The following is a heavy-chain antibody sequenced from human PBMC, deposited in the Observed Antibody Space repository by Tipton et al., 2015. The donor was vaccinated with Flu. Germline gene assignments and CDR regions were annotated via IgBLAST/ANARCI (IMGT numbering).Heavy chain of an antibody. J-gene: IGHJ4*02. Sequence: TLSLTCAVPGYSISSGYYWGWIRQPPGERLEWIGSIYHSGSTYYNPSLKGRVTISVNTSKNQFSLKLRSVTAADTAVYYCARHTGDSVRGVIDYWGQGTLVTVSS. D-gene: IGHD3-10*02. CDR3: ARHTGDSVRGVIDY. CDR2: IYHSGST. CDR1: GYSISSGYY. V-gene: IGHV4-38-2*01.